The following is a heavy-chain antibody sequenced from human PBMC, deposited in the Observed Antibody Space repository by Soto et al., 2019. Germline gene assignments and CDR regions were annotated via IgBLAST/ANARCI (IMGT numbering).Heavy chain of an antibody. V-gene: IGHV1-69*13. D-gene: IGHD2-2*01. Sequence: ASVKVSCKASGGTFSSYAISWVRQAPGQGLEWMGGIIPIFGTANYAQKFQGRVTITADESTSTAYMELSSLRSEDTAVYYCARRAVVPAANSFYYYDMDVWGKGTTVTVSS. J-gene: IGHJ6*03. CDR2: IIPIFGTA. CDR1: GGTFSSYA. CDR3: ARRAVVPAANSFYYYDMDV.